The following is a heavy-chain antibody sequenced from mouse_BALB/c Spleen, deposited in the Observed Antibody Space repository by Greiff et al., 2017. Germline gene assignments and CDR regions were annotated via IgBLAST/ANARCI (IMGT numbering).Heavy chain of an antibody. D-gene: IGHD1-1*01. CDR2: INPGSGGT. J-gene: IGHJ1*01. Sequence: VQLVESGAELVRPGTSVKVSCKASGYAFTNYLIEWVKQRPGQGLEWIGVINPGSGGTNYNEKFKGKATLTADKSSSTAYMQLSSLTSDDSAVYFCARGGYGLYWYFDVWGAGTTVTVSS. CDR3: ARGGYGLYWYFDV. CDR1: GYAFTNYL. V-gene: IGHV1-54*01.